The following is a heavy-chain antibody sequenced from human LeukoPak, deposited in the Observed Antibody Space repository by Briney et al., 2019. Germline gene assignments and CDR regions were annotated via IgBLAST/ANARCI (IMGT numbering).Heavy chain of an antibody. CDR1: GFTFSRYV. V-gene: IGHV3-30-3*01. D-gene: IGHD6-19*01. J-gene: IGHJ4*02. CDR2: ISSDGSNK. CDR3: ARAVAGYYFDY. Sequence: GRSLRLSCAASGFTFSRYVIHWVRQAPGKGLEWVALISSDGSNKDYADSVKGRFTISRDNAKNSLYLQMNSLRAEDTAVYYCARAVAGYYFDYWGQGTLVTVSS.